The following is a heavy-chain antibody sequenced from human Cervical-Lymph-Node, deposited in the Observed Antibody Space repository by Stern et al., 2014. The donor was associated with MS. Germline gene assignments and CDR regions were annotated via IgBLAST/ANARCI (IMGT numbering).Heavy chain of an antibody. CDR3: ARDDDGDRFYYHGMDV. CDR2: ISDSDSHI. CDR1: GFTFSNFG. D-gene: IGHD4-17*01. J-gene: IGHJ6*02. V-gene: IGHV3-21*01. Sequence: EVQLVESGGGLVKPGGSLRLSCAASGFTFSNFGMNWVRQAPGKGLEWVSYISDSDSHIHYADSVKGRFTISRDIDKKDLFPEIHSLRAEDTAVYYCARDDDGDRFYYHGMDVWGQGTTVTVSS.